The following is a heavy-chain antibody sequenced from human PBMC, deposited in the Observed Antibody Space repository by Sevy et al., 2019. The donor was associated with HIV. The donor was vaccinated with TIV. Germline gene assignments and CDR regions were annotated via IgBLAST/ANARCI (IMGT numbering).Heavy chain of an antibody. J-gene: IGHJ4*02. CDR2: INPNSGGT. V-gene: IGHV1-2*02. D-gene: IGHD3-22*01. CDR1: GYTFTAYY. CDR3: ARMGDYYDSSGYYPLKF. Sequence: ASVKVSCKASGYTFTAYYIHWVRQAPVQGLEWMGWINPNSGGTYFAKKFQDSVTLTTDTSVNTAYMELRSLRFDDTAVYYCARMGDYYDSSGYYPLKFWGQGTLVTVSS.